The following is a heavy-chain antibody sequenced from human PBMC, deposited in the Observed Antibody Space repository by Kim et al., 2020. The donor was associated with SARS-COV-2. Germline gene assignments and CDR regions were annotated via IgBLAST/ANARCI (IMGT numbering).Heavy chain of an antibody. V-gene: IGHV3-49*04. D-gene: IGHD6-13*01. CDR1: GFTFGDYA. CDR2: IRSKAYGGTT. Sequence: GGSLRLSCTASGFTFGDYAMSWVRQAPGKGLEWVGFIRSKAYGGTTDYAASVKGRFVISRDDSKSIAYLQMNSLKTEDTAVYSCTRAPYSSSTYYYYYGLDGWGQGTTVTVSS. J-gene: IGHJ6*02. CDR3: TRAPYSSSTYYYYYGLDG.